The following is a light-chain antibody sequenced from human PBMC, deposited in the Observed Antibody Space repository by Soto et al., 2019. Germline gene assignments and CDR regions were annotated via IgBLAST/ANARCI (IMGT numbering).Light chain of an antibody. CDR1: QSVPSNF. Sequence: EIVLTQSPGTLSLSPGERATLSCRASQSVPSNFLAWYQQKPGQAPILVIYGVSRRATGIPDRFSGSGSGTDFTLTISRLEPEDFAVYYCQQYDSAWRCGQGTKAEIK. CDR3: QQYDSAWR. V-gene: IGKV3-20*01. J-gene: IGKJ1*01. CDR2: GVS.